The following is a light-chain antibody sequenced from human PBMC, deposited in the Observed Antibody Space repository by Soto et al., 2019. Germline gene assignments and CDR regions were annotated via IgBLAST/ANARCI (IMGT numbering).Light chain of an antibody. Sequence: DILMTQSPSTLSASVGDRVTITCRASQSIGSWLAWYQQKPGKAPKLLIYKASSLEGGVPSRFSGSGSGTEFTLTISSLQPDDFASYYCQQYGSYSPWTFGQATKVEIK. CDR1: QSIGSW. CDR2: KAS. V-gene: IGKV1-5*03. J-gene: IGKJ1*01. CDR3: QQYGSYSPWT.